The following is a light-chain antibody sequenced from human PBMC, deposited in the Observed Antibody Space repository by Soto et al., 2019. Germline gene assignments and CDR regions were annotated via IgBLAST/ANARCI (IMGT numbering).Light chain of an antibody. J-gene: IGLJ1*01. CDR1: SSDVGGYNY. CDR3: CSYTVSGTYV. V-gene: IGLV2-14*01. Sequence: QSVLTQPASVSGSPGQSITISCTGTSSDVGGYNYVSWYQQHPGKAPKLMIYAVSNRPSGVSNRFSGSKSGNTATLTFSGLQAEDEADYYCCSYTVSGTYVFGTGTKVTVL. CDR2: AVS.